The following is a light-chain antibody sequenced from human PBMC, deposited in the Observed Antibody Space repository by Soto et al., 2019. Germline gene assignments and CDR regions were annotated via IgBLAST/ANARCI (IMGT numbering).Light chain of an antibody. CDR3: QQYDEWPLP. CDR1: QNVKTR. Sequence: EKVMTQSPATLSVSPGERATLSCRASQNVKTRLAWYQQKPGQAPRLLIYDAFTRATGIPARFSGSASGTQFTLPITILQSEDFAVYCCQQYDEWPLPFGGGTKVEIK. J-gene: IGKJ4*01. V-gene: IGKV3-15*01. CDR2: DAF.